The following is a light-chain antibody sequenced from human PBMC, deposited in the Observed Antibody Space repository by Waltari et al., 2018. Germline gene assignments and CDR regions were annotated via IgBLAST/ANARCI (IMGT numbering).Light chain of an antibody. J-gene: IGKJ3*01. Sequence: DIVMTQSPDSLAVSLGERATITCHSSESLLSPSNNMNYLAWYQQRPGQPAILLIYLTSTRESGVPYRFSGSGSGTDFTLTISSLQTEDVATYFCQQYFRGPISFGPGTKLEMK. V-gene: IGKV4-1*01. CDR1: ESLLSPSNNMNY. CDR3: QQYFRGPIS. CDR2: LTS.